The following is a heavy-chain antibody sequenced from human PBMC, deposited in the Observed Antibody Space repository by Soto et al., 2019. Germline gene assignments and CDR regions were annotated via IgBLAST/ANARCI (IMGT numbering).Heavy chain of an antibody. Sequence: ASVKVSCKASGFTFTSSAVQWVRQARGQRLEWIGWIVVGSGNTNYAQKFQERVTITRDMSTSTAYMELSSLRSEDTAVYYCAAPSGFSSGYHYYYYGMDVWGQGTTVTVSS. CDR2: IVVGSGNT. CDR3: AAPSGFSSGYHYYYYGMDV. CDR1: GFTFTSSA. D-gene: IGHD3-3*01. V-gene: IGHV1-58*01. J-gene: IGHJ6*02.